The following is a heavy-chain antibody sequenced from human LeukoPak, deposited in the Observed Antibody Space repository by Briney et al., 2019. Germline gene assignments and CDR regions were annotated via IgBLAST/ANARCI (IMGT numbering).Heavy chain of an antibody. J-gene: IGHJ4*02. Sequence: GGSLRLSCAVSGFTVSRNYMAWVRPAPGRGLEWVSVIYSSGSTLYADSVKGRFTISRDNSKNTLYLQMNSLRAEDTAVYYCARLFAPFCGNDCGQFDYWGQGTLVTVSS. V-gene: IGHV3-53*01. CDR3: ARLFAPFCGNDCGQFDY. CDR2: IYSSGST. CDR1: GFTVSRNY. D-gene: IGHD2-21*02.